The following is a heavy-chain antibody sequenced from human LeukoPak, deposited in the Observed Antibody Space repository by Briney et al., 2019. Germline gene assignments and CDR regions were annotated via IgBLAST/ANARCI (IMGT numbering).Heavy chain of an antibody. Sequence: SETLSLTCTVSGGSISSYYRSWIRQPPGKGLEWIGYIYYSGSTNYNPSLKSRVTISVDTSKNQFSLKLSSVTAADTAVYYCARGYITNGMDVWGQGTTVTVSS. V-gene: IGHV4-59*01. CDR2: IYYSGST. CDR1: GGSISSYY. D-gene: IGHD1-14*01. J-gene: IGHJ6*02. CDR3: ARGYITNGMDV.